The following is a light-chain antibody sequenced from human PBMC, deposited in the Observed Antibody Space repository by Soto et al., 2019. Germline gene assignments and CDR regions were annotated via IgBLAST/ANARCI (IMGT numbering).Light chain of an antibody. V-gene: IGLV4-69*01. Sequence: QSVLTQSPSASASLGASVKLTCTLSSGHSSYAIAWHQQQPEKGPRYLMKLNSDGSHSKGDGIPDRFSGSSSGAERYLTISRLQSEDEAYYYCQTWGTGIRVVFGGGTKLTVL. CDR1: SGHSSYA. J-gene: IGLJ2*01. CDR2: LNSDGSH. CDR3: QTWGTGIRVV.